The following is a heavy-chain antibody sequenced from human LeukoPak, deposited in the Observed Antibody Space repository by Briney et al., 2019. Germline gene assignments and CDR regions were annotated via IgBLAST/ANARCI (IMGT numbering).Heavy chain of an antibody. CDR1: GYTFTGYY. CDR2: ISDYNGNT. Sequence: ASVKVSCKASGYTFTGYYMHWVRQAPGQGLEWMGWISDYNGNTNYAQNLQGRVTMTTDTSTSTAYMELRSLTSDDTAVYYCARGSGYNDYWGQGTLVTVSS. V-gene: IGHV1-18*04. CDR3: ARGSGYNDY. D-gene: IGHD3-22*01. J-gene: IGHJ4*02.